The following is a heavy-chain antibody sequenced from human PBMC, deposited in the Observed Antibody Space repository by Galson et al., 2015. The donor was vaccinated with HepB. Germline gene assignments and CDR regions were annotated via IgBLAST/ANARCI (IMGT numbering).Heavy chain of an antibody. V-gene: IGHV5-10-1*01. D-gene: IGHD5-18*01. Sequence: QSGAEVKKPGESLTISCKGSGYSFTSYWSSWVRQMPGKGLEWMGRIDPSDASTTYSPSFQGHVTISADKSISTAYLQWSSLKASDTGMYYCARHLDTAMEIYYYYGMDVWGQGTAITVSS. CDR2: IDPSDAST. CDR1: GYSFTSYW. CDR3: ARHLDTAMEIYYYYGMDV. J-gene: IGHJ6*02.